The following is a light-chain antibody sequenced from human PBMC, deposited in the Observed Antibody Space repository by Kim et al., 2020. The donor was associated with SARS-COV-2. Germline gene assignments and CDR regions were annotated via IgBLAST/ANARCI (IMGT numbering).Light chain of an antibody. CDR2: KVS. CDR3: MQGTHLIT. Sequence: DVVMTQSPLSLPVTLGQPASISCRSSQSLVYSYGNTYLYWFQQRPGQSPRRLIYKVSNRDSGVPDRFSGSGSGTDFTLKISRVEAEDVGVYYCMQGTHLITFGQGTRLEIK. CDR1: QSLVYSYGNTY. J-gene: IGKJ5*01. V-gene: IGKV2-30*01.